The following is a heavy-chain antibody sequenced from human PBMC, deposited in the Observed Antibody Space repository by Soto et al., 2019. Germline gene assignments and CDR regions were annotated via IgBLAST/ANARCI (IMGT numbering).Heavy chain of an antibody. J-gene: IGHJ3*01. CDR3: ARLLFGLYYESSGYYTDAYDV. Sequence: GESLKISCKGSGYSFTTYWIGWVRQMPGKGLEWMGIIYPGDSDNRYSPSFQGQVTISADKSISTAYLQWSSLKASDTAIYYCARLLFGLYYESSGYYTDAYDVWGQGTMVTDSS. V-gene: IGHV5-51*01. CDR1: GYSFTTYW. D-gene: IGHD3-22*01. CDR2: IYPGDSDN.